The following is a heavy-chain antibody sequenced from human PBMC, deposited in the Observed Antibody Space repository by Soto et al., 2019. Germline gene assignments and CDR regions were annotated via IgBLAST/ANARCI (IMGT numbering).Heavy chain of an antibody. CDR3: ARRGSGWFFDY. CDR1: GGSISSSGYY. J-gene: IGHJ4*02. V-gene: IGHV4-39*01. Sequence: SETLSLTCTVSGGSISSSGYYWGWIRQPPGKGLEWIGSVHYSGSTYYNPSLKSRVTISLDTSNNQFSLTLNSVTASDTAVYYCARRGSGWFFDYWGQGTLVTVSS. CDR2: VHYSGST. D-gene: IGHD6-19*01.